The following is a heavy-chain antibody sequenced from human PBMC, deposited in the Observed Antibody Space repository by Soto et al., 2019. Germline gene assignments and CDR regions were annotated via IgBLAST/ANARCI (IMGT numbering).Heavy chain of an antibody. V-gene: IGHV4-30-4*01. J-gene: IGHJ5*02. CDR2: IYYTGST. CDR1: GGSISSGDYY. CDR3: ARVGYCSGDTCYLAWFDP. D-gene: IGHD2-15*01. Sequence: QVQLQESGPGPVKPSQTLSLSCSVSGGSISSGDYYWSWIRQPPGKSLEWIGYIYYTGSTYYNPSLKSRVTISVDTSKNQFSLNLSSVTAADTAVYYCARVGYCSGDTCYLAWFDPWGQGTLVTVSS.